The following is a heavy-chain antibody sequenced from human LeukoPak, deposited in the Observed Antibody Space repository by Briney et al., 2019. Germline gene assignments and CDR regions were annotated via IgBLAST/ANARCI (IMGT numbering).Heavy chain of an antibody. CDR1: GYTFTSYY. J-gene: IGHJ4*02. V-gene: IGHV1-46*01. CDR3: ATDLVHRRWELLDRDQAYFDY. CDR2: INPSGGST. D-gene: IGHD1-26*01. Sequence: ASVKVSCKASGYTFTSYYMHWVRQAPGQGLEWMGIINPSGGSTSYAQKFQGRVTMTEDTSTDTAYMELSSLRSEDTAVYYCATDLVHRRWELLDRDQAYFDYWGQGTLVTASS.